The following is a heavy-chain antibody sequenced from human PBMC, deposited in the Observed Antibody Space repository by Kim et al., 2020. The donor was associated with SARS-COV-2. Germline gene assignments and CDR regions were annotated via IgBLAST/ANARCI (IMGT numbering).Heavy chain of an antibody. V-gene: IGHV1-2*06. J-gene: IGHJ4*02. CDR2: INPNSGGT. CDR3: ARGGLGSSYTLDY. CDR1: GYTFTGYY. Sequence: ASVKVSCKASGYTFTGYYMHWVRQAPGQGLEWMGRINPNSGGTNYAQKFQGRVTMTRDTSISTAYMELSRLRSDDTAVYYCARGGLGSSYTLDYWGQGTLVTVSS. D-gene: IGHD6-6*01.